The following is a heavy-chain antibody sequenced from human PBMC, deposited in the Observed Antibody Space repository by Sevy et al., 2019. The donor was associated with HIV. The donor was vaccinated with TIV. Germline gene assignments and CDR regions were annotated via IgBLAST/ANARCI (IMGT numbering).Heavy chain of an antibody. Sequence: ASVKVSCKASGYTFTSYDINWVRQATGQGLEWMGWMNPNSGNTGHAQKFQGRVTMTRNTSISTAYMELSSLRSEDTAVYYCARGYYDYVWGSYYGMDVWGQGTTVTVSS. CDR3: ARGYYDYVWGSYYGMDV. CDR1: GYTFTSYD. D-gene: IGHD3-16*01. J-gene: IGHJ6*02. V-gene: IGHV1-8*01. CDR2: MNPNSGNT.